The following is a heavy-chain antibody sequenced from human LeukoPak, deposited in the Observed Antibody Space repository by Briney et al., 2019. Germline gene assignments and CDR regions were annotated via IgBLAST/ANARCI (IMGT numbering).Heavy chain of an antibody. CDR2: INPSGGST. CDR1: GYTFTSYY. J-gene: IGHJ4*02. CDR3: ARDRSGYGSGSYYKN. Sequence: GASVKVSCKASGYTFTSYYMHWVRQAPGQGLEWMGIINPSGGSTSYAQKFQGRVTMTRDTSTSTVYMELSSLRSEDTAVYYCARDRSGYGSGSYYKNWGQGTLVTVSS. V-gene: IGHV1-46*01. D-gene: IGHD3-10*01.